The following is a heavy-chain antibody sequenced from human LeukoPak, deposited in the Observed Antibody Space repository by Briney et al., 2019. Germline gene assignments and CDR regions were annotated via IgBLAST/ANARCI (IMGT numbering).Heavy chain of an antibody. CDR2: ISGSGGST. J-gene: IGHJ4*02. CDR1: GFTVSSDY. CDR3: ATFEVIAAAGSFDY. Sequence: GGSLRLSCAASGFTVSSDYMNWVRQAPGKGLEWVSAISGSGGSTYYADSVKGRFTISRDNSKSTLYLQMNRLRAEDTAVYYCATFEVIAAAGSFDYWGQGTLVTVSS. D-gene: IGHD6-13*01. V-gene: IGHV3-23*01.